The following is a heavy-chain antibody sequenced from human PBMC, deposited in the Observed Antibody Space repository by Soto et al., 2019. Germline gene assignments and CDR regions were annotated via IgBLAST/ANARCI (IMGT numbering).Heavy chain of an antibody. CDR3: AKRWLVLPAY. D-gene: IGHD6-19*01. V-gene: IGHV3-30*18. J-gene: IGHJ4*02. CDR2: ISYDGSNK. Sequence: QVQLVESGGGVVQPGRSLRLSCAASGFTFSSYGMHWVRQAPGKGLEWVAVISYDGSNKYYADSVKGRFTISRDNSKNTLYLQMNSLRAEDTAVYYCAKRWLVLPAYWGQGTLVTVSS. CDR1: GFTFSSYG.